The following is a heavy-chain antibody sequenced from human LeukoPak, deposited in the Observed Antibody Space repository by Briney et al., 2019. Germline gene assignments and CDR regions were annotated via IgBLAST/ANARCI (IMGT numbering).Heavy chain of an antibody. Sequence: ASVKVSCKASGGTFSSYAISWVRQAPGQGLEWMGWINPNSGGTNYAQKFQGRVTMTRDTSISTAYMELSRLRSDDTAVYYCARASLSYYCSSTSCYATWFDPWGQGTLVTVSS. V-gene: IGHV1-2*02. D-gene: IGHD2-2*01. J-gene: IGHJ5*02. CDR3: ARASLSYYCSSTSCYATWFDP. CDR2: INPNSGGT. CDR1: GGTFSSYA.